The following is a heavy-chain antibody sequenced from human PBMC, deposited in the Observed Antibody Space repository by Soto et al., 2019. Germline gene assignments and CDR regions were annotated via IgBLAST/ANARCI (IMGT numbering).Heavy chain of an antibody. CDR2: IRYDGSNT. J-gene: IGHJ3*02. Sequence: PGGSLRLSCAASGFTFSGYGMHWVRQAPGKGLEWVAVIRYDGSNTYYADSVKGRFTISRDNPKNTLYLQMNSLRAEDTAVYYCARVEWKSYQIIITGTGVGAFDIWGQGTMVTVSS. V-gene: IGHV3-33*01. CDR1: GFTFSGYG. D-gene: IGHD1-20*01. CDR3: ARVEWKSYQIIITGTGVGAFDI.